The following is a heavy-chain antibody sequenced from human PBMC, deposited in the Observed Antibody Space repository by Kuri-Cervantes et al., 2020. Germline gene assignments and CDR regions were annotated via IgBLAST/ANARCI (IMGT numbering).Heavy chain of an antibody. D-gene: IGHD1-26*01. J-gene: IGHJ4*02. V-gene: IGHV4-59*01. CDR3: ARDSGSFSRNFFNY. CDR1: GGSISSYY. Sequence: LRLSCTVSGGSISSYYCSWIRQPPGKGLEWIGNINFSGRTNYSPSLKSRVTISVDTSKNQFSLKLSSLTAADTAIYFCARDSGSFSRNFFNYWGQGTPVTVSS. CDR2: INFSGRT.